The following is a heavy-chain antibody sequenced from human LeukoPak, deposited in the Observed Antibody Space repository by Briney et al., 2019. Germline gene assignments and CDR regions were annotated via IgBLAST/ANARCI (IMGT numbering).Heavy chain of an antibody. J-gene: IGHJ4*02. CDR1: GFTVSNNY. Sequence: GGSLRLSCAASGFTVSNNYMSWVRQAPGKGLEWVSVIYSGGSTYFADSVKGRFTISRDYSKNTLYLQMNSLRAEDTAVYYCASSPSYYDFWSGYPPPYYFDYWGQGTLVTVSS. V-gene: IGHV3-66*02. D-gene: IGHD3-3*01. CDR3: ASSPSYYDFWSGYPPPYYFDY. CDR2: IYSGGST.